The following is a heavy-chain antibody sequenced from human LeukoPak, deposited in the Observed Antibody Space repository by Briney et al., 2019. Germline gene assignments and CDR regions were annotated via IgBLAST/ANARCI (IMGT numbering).Heavy chain of an antibody. CDR2: IYSGGST. J-gene: IGHJ4*02. CDR1: GFTVSSNY. V-gene: IGHV3-53*01. D-gene: IGHD4-17*01. CDR3: ARDPSGDYRGGFDY. Sequence: GGSLRLSCAASGFTVSSNYMSWVRQAPGKGLEWVSVIYSGGSTYYADSVKGRFTISRDNSKNTLYLQMNSLRAEDTAVYYCARDPSGDYRGGFDYWGQGTLVTVSS.